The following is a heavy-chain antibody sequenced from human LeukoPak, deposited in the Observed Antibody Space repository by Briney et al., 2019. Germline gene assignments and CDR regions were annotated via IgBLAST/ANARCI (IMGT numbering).Heavy chain of an antibody. CDR1: GGPISSYY. V-gene: IGHV4-59*01. J-gene: IGHJ4*02. CDR2: IYYSGST. D-gene: IGHD3-22*01. Sequence: PSETLSLTCTVSGGPISSYYWSWIRQPPGKGLEWIGYIYYSGSTNYNPSLKSRVTISVDTSKNQFSLKLSSVTAADTAVYYCARLPDHYDSSGYYWGQGTLVTVSS. CDR3: ARLPDHYDSSGYY.